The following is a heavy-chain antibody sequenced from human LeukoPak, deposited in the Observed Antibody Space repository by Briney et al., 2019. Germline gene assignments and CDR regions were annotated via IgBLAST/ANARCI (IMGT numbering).Heavy chain of an antibody. J-gene: IGHJ5*02. V-gene: IGHV3-30*04. CDR3: ARAVVVPAATSNWFDP. CDR2: ISYDGSNK. D-gene: IGHD2-2*01. CDR1: GFTFSSYA. Sequence: TGGSLRLSCVASGFTFSSYAMHWVRQAPGKGLEWVAVISYDGSNKYYADSVEGRFTISRDNSKNTLYLQMNSLRAEDTAVYYCARAVVVPAATSNWFDPWGQGTLVTVSS.